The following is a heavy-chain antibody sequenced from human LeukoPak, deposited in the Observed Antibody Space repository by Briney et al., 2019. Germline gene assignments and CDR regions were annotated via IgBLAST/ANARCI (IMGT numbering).Heavy chain of an antibody. Sequence: GASVKVSYKASGYTFTGYYMHWVLQAPGQRVEGMGWINPNSGGTNYEQKFQGRVTMTRDTSISTAYMELRRLRSDDTGVYYCARADYDFWSGYYDYWGQGNLVTVSS. D-gene: IGHD3-3*01. CDR3: ARADYDFWSGYYDY. CDR2: INPNSGGT. J-gene: IGHJ4*02. CDR1: GYTFTGYY. V-gene: IGHV1-2*02.